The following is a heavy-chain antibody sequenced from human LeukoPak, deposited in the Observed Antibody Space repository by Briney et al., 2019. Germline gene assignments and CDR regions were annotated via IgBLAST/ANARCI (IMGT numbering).Heavy chain of an antibody. J-gene: IGHJ4*02. CDR3: AREGIVATIVFDY. Sequence: GGSLRLSRAASGFTFSSYSMNWVRQAPGKGLEWVSSISSSSYIYYADSVKGRFTISRDNAKNSLYLQMNSLRAEDTAVYYCAREGIVATIVFDYWGQGTLVTVSS. CDR2: ISSSSYI. CDR1: GFTFSSYS. V-gene: IGHV3-21*01. D-gene: IGHD5-12*01.